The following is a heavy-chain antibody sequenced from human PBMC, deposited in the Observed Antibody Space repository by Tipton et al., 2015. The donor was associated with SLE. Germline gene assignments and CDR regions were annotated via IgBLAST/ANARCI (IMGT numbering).Heavy chain of an antibody. V-gene: IGHV3-30*04. D-gene: IGHD5-12*01. CDR1: GFTFSIYA. CDR2: ISYDGSNK. Sequence: SLRLSCAASGFTFSIYAMHWVRQAPGKGLEWVAVISYDGSNKYYADSVKGRFTISRDNSKNTLYLQMNSLRAEDTAVYYCAREGLSGYEQGLDYWGQGTQVTVSS. J-gene: IGHJ4*02. CDR3: AREGLSGYEQGLDY.